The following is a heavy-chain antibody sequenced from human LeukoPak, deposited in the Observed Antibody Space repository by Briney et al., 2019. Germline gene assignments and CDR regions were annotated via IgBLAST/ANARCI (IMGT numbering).Heavy chain of an antibody. CDR3: ARHSGMGPANAFDI. CDR1: GGSISSSSHY. D-gene: IGHD3-16*01. V-gene: IGHV4-39*01. CDR2: IYYSGST. J-gene: IGHJ3*02. Sequence: SETLSLTCTVSGGSISSSSHYWGWIRQPPGKGLEWIGSIYYSGSTYYNPSLKSRVTISADTSKNQFSLKLSSVTAADTAVYYCARHSGMGPANAFDIWGHGTMVTVSS.